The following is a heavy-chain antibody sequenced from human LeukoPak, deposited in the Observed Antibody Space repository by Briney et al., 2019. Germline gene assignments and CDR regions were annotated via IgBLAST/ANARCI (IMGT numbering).Heavy chain of an antibody. Sequence: SETLSLTCAVYGGSFSGYYWSWIRQPPGKGLEWIGYIYYSGSTNYNPSLKSRVTISVDTSRNQFSLKLSSVTAADTAVYYCARRPPHNYFDYWGQGTLVTVSS. CDR2: IYYSGST. V-gene: IGHV4-59*08. CDR1: GGSFSGYY. J-gene: IGHJ4*02. CDR3: ARRPPHNYFDY.